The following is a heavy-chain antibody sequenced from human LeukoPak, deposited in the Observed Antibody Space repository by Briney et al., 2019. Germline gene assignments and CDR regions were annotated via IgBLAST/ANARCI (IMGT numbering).Heavy chain of an antibody. J-gene: IGHJ4*02. CDR2: IKQDGSEK. CDR3: ARDSVVAAANRFDY. CDR1: GFTFSSYW. D-gene: IGHD6-13*01. Sequence: GGSLRLSCAASGFTFSSYWMSWVRQAPGKGLEWVANIKQDGSEKYYVDSVKGRFTISRDNAKNSLYLQMNSLRAEDTAVYYCARDSVVAAANRFDYWGQGTLVTVSS. V-gene: IGHV3-7*01.